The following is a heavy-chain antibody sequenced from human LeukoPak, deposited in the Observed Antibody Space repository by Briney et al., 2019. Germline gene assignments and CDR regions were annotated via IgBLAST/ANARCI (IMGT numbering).Heavy chain of an antibody. J-gene: IGHJ3*02. Sequence: GGSLRLSCAASGFTFSSYWMSWVRQAPGKGLEWVSNIQQDGSEKYYVDSVKGRFTISRDNAKNSLYQQMNSLRVEDTAVYYCARALSTSWYDAFDIWGQGTMVTVSS. D-gene: IGHD2-2*01. CDR3: ARALSTSWYDAFDI. CDR1: GFTFSSYW. V-gene: IGHV3-7*01. CDR2: IQQDGSEK.